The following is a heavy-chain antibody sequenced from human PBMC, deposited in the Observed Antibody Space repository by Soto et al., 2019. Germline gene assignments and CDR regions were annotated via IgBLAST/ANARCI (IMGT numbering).Heavy chain of an antibody. D-gene: IGHD1-26*01. CDR3: ARRWEYFYMDV. V-gene: IGHV3-74*03. CDR1: GFTFSSYW. J-gene: IGHJ6*03. Sequence: VQLGESGGALVQPGRSLRLSCAASGFTFSSYWMHWVRQAPGKGLVWVSRINTDGTSPKYADSVKGRFTISRDNAKNTLYLQMNSLRDEDTAVYYCARRWEYFYMDVWGKGTTVTVSS. CDR2: INTDGTSP.